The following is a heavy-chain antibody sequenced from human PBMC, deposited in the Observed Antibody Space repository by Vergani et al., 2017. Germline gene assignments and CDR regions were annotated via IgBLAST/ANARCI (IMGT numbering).Heavy chain of an antibody. J-gene: IGHJ4*02. CDR2: INTNTGNP. Sequence: QVQLVQSGSELKKPGASVKVSCKASGYTFTSYAINWVRQAPGQGLEWMGWINTNTGNPTYAQGFTGRFVVSLDTSVSTAYLQISSLKAEDTAIYYCARGAYDSSVYFPNYFDYWGQGTLVTVSS. D-gene: IGHD3-22*01. V-gene: IGHV7-4-1*02. CDR3: ARGAYDSSVYFPNYFDY. CDR1: GYTFTSYA.